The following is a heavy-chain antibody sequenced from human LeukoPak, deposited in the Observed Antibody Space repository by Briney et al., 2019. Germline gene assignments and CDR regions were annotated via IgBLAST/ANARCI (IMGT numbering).Heavy chain of an antibody. V-gene: IGHV3-23*01. Sequence: GGTLRLSCAASGFTFSSYGLNWVRQAPGKGLEWVSVISGSGGSTYYADSIKGRFTISRDNTKDLLYLQMTSLRADDTALYYCTRDQPSSGWGFDSWGRGTLVIVSS. CDR3: TRDQPSSGWGFDS. J-gene: IGHJ4*02. D-gene: IGHD6-19*01. CDR1: GFTFSSYG. CDR2: ISGSGGST.